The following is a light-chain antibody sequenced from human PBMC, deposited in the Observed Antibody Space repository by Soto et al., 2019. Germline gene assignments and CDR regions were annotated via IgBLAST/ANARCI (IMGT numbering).Light chain of an antibody. CDR3: QQYDGYWT. V-gene: IGKV1-5*03. Sequence: DIQMTQSPSTLSASVGDRVTITCRASQSISDSLAWYQQKPGKAPKLLIYEASSLKSGVPSRFSGSRSGTEYTLTISSLQPDDFATYYCQQYDGYWTFGLGTKVEI. J-gene: IGKJ1*01. CDR2: EAS. CDR1: QSISDS.